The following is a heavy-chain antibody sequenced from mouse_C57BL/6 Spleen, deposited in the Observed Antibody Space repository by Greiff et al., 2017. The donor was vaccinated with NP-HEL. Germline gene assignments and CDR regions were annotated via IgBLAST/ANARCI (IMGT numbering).Heavy chain of an antibody. CDR3: ARPPREYDYDGGYY. CDR2: INPGSGGT. J-gene: IGHJ2*01. D-gene: IGHD2-4*01. CDR1: GYAFTNYL. V-gene: IGHV1-54*01. Sequence: VQLQQSGAELVRPGTSVKVSCKASGYAFTNYLIEWVKQRPGQGLEWIGVINPGSGGTNYNEKFKGKATLTADKSSSTAYMQLSSLTSEDSAVYFGARPPREYDYDGGYYWGQGTTLTVSS.